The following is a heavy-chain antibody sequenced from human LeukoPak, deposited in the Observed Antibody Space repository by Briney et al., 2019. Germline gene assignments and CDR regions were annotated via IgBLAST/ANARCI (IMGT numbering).Heavy chain of an antibody. CDR3: ARASGDIVETATMGSY. CDR2: ISSSSSYI. J-gene: IGHJ4*02. V-gene: IGHV3-21*01. D-gene: IGHD5-18*01. CDR1: GSTFSSYS. Sequence: GGSLRLSCAASGSTFSSYSMNWVRQAPGKGLEWVSSISSSSSYIYYADSVKGRFTISRDNAKNSLYLQMNSLRAEDTAVYYCARASGDIVETATMGSYWGQGTLVTVSS.